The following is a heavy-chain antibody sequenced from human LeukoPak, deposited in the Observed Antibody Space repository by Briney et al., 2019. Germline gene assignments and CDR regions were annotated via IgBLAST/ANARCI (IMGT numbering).Heavy chain of an antibody. D-gene: IGHD3-10*01. V-gene: IGHV1-2*02. Sequence: GASVKVSCKASGYTFTSYYMHWVRQAPGQGLEWMGWINPNNGDTMYREKFQGRVTMTRDTSISTVYMELSGLRSDDTAVYYCARVLAYGSGNSNDYWGQGTLVTVSS. CDR2: INPNNGDT. J-gene: IGHJ4*02. CDR3: ARVLAYGSGNSNDY. CDR1: GYTFTSYY.